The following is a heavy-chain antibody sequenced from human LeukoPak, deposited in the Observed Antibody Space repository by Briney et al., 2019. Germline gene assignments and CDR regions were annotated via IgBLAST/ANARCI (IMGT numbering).Heavy chain of an antibody. V-gene: IGHV3-33*01. CDR3: ARGGSGGDFDY. CDR1: GFTFSSYG. CDR2: IWYDGSNK. Sequence: TGGSLRLSCAASGFTFSSYGMHWVRQAPGKGLEWVAVIWYDGSNKYYADSVKGRFTISRDNSKNTLYLQMNSLRAEDTAVYYCARGGSGGDFDYWGQGTLVTVSS. D-gene: IGHD1-26*01. J-gene: IGHJ4*02.